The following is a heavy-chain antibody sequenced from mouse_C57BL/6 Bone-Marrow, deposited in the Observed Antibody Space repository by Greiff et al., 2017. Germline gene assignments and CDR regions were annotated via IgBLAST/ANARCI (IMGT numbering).Heavy chain of an antibody. CDR1: GFNIKDYY. J-gene: IGHJ2*01. V-gene: IGHV14-2*01. Sequence: VQLQQSGPELVKPGASVKLSCTASGFNIKDYYIHWVKQRTEQSLEWIGGIVPEDGDTKYASKFQYKATITADTSSNTAYLPLSSLTSEDTAVYYWTRTLMNDGTNYWDEGTTHAVSS. D-gene: IGHD1-1*01. CDR2: IVPEDGDT. CDR3: TRTLMNDGTNY.